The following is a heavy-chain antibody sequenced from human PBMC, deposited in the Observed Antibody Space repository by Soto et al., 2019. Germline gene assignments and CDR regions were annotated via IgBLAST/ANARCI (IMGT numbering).Heavy chain of an antibody. D-gene: IGHD6-13*01. CDR3: ARGRWAAAGPILYYYYGMDV. V-gene: IGHV4-31*03. CDR1: GGSISSGGYY. J-gene: IGHJ6*02. Sequence: ASETLSLTCTVSGGSISSGGYYWSWIRQHPGKGLEWIGYIYYSGSTYYNPSLKSRVTISVDTSKNQFSLKLSSVTAADTAVYYCARGRWAAAGPILYYYYGMDVWGQGTTVTVSS. CDR2: IYYSGST.